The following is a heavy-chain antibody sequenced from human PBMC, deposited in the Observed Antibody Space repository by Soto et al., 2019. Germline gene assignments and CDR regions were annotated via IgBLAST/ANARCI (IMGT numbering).Heavy chain of an antibody. V-gene: IGHV4-34*01. D-gene: IGHD1-7*01. CDR3: ARSDNRNSLYGVDV. CDR1: GGSLSGYY. J-gene: IGHJ6*02. CDR2: INHRGSS. Sequence: SETLSLTCAVNGGSLSGYYWSWIRQSPGKGLEWIGEINHRGSSDYNPSLKSRVTISIDASKNHVTLELTSVTAADTAVYYCARSDNRNSLYGVDVWGQGTAVTVS.